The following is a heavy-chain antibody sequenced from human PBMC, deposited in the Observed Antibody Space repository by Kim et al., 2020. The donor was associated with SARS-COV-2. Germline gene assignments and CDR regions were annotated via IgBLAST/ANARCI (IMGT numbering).Heavy chain of an antibody. CDR2: ISYDGSNK. V-gene: IGHV3-30-3*01. CDR3: ARDKYYYYYGMDV. CDR1: GFTFSSYA. J-gene: IGHJ6*02. Sequence: GGSLRLSCAASGFTFSSYAMHWVRQAPGKGLEWVAVISYDGSNKYYADSVKGRFTISRDNSKNTLYLQMNSLRAEDTAVYYCARDKYYYYYGMDVWGQGTTVTVSS.